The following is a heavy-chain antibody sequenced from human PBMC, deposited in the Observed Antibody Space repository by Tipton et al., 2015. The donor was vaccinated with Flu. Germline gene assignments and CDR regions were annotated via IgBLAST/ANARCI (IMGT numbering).Heavy chain of an antibody. Sequence: TLSLTCAVSGDSISSDYRWGWVRQFPGEGLEWIGTVSRSGSTIYNPSLSSRVTISIDRSKNQFSLNLKSVTAADMAVYYCARRDYSNYVSDPKSWFDPWGQGTLVAVSS. CDR1: GDSISSDYR. CDR2: VSRSGST. J-gene: IGHJ5*02. D-gene: IGHD4-11*01. V-gene: IGHV4-38-2*01. CDR3: ARRDYSNYVSDPKSWFDP.